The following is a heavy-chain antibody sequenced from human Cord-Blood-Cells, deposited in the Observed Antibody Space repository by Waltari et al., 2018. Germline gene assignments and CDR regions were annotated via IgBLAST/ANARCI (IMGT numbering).Heavy chain of an antibody. CDR1: GYSFTSYW. CDR3: ARRTGDSDDAFDI. J-gene: IGHJ3*02. V-gene: IGHV5-51*03. Sequence: EVQLVQSGAEVKKPGESLKISCKGSGYSFTSYWIGWVRQMPGKGLEWMGFNYPGDSATRYSPSFQGQVTISADKSISTAYLQWSSLKASDTAMYYCARRTGDSDDAFDIWGQGTMVTVSS. D-gene: IGHD7-27*01. CDR2: NYPGDSAT.